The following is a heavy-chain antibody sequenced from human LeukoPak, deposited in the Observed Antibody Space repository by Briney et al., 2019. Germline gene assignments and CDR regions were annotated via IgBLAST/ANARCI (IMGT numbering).Heavy chain of an antibody. CDR2: ISGDGDNT. CDR1: GFTLDDCA. Sequence: GGSLRLSCVASGFTLDDCALHWVRQAPGKGLEWISLISGDGDNTYYADSVKGRFTISRDNSKNSLYLQMSSLRAEDTALYYCAKGVRSGTYYNCFDPWGQGTLVTVSS. CDR3: AKGVRSGTYYNCFDP. V-gene: IGHV3-43*02. D-gene: IGHD1-26*01. J-gene: IGHJ5*02.